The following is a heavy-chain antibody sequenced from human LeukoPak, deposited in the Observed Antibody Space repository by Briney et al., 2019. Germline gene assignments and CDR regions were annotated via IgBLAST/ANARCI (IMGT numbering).Heavy chain of an antibody. CDR2: ISGSSSYI. Sequence: GGSLRLSCEASGFTFSDYSMNWVRQAPGKGLEWVSAISGSSSYIHYADSAKGRFTISRDNAKNSLYLQMNSLRAEDTAVYYCARSTYGGNQIDFWGQGTLVTVSS. V-gene: IGHV3-21*01. CDR3: ARSTYGGNQIDF. D-gene: IGHD4-23*01. CDR1: GFTFSDYS. J-gene: IGHJ4*02.